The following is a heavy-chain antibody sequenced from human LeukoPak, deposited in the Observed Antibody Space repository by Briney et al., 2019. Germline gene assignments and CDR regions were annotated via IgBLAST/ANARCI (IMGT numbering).Heavy chain of an antibody. CDR1: GFTFSTSW. CDR3: AHTVWSGNYFDY. CDR2: INSDGRST. J-gene: IGHJ4*02. D-gene: IGHD3-3*01. V-gene: IGHV3-74*01. Sequence: GGSLRLSCAASGFTFSTSWMHWVRQVPGKGLVWVSRINSDGRSTDYADSVKGRFTISRDNAKNTLYLQMNSLRVEDTAVYYCAHTVWSGNYFDYWGQGTLVTVSS.